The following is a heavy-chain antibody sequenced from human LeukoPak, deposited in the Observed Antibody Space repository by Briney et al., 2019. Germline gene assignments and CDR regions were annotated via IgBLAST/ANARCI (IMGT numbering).Heavy chain of an antibody. CDR3: ASKPGYSSGWYDY. CDR1: GGSISSSNW. D-gene: IGHD6-19*01. V-gene: IGHV4-4*02. Sequence: SETLSLTCAVSGGSISSSNWWSWVRQPPGKGLEWIGEIYHSGSTNYNPSLKSRVTISVDKSKNQFSLKLSSVTAADTAVYYCASKPGYSSGWYDYWGQGTLVTVSS. J-gene: IGHJ4*02. CDR2: IYHSGST.